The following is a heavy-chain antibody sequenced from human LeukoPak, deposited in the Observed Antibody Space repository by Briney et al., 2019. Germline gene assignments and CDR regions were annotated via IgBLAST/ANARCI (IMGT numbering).Heavy chain of an antibody. D-gene: IGHD3-16*01. CDR1: GGSLSSYY. Sequence: SETLSLTCTVSGGSLSSYYWSWIRQPPGKGLEWIGRIYTSGSTNYNPSLKSRVTMSVDTSKNQFSLKLSSVTAADTAVYYCARAIGGLIGYYYYYYMDVWGKGTTATVSS. J-gene: IGHJ6*03. CDR3: ARAIGGLIGYYYYYYMDV. CDR2: IYTSGST. V-gene: IGHV4-4*07.